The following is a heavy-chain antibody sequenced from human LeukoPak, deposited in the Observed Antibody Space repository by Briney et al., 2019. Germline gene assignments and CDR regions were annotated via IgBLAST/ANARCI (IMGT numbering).Heavy chain of an antibody. CDR1: GGSISSYY. J-gene: IGHJ3*02. D-gene: IGHD5-12*01. V-gene: IGHV4-59*01. Sequence: SETLSLTCTVSGGSISSYYWSWIRQPPGKGLEWIGYIYYSGSTNYNLSLKSRVTISVDTSKNQFSLRLSSVTAADTAVYYCARDLGWLRAFDIWGQGTMVTVSS. CDR2: IYYSGST. CDR3: ARDLGWLRAFDI.